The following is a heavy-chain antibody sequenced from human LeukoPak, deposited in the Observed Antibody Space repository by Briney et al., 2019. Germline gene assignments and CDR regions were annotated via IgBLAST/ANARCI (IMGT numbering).Heavy chain of an antibody. CDR3: ASRSSSYPDFDY. CDR2: MNPNSGNT. V-gene: IGHV1-8*01. J-gene: IGHJ4*02. CDR1: GYTFTSYD. D-gene: IGHD6-13*01. Sequence: ASVKVSCKASGYTFTSYDINWVRQATGQGLEWMGWMNPNSGNTGYAQKFQGRVTMTRNTSISTAYMELSSLRSEDTAVYYCASRSSSYPDFDYWGQGTLVTVSS.